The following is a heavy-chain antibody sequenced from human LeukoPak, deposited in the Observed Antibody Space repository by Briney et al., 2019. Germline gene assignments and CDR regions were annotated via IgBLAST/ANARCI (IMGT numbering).Heavy chain of an antibody. CDR2: INPNSGGT. CDR1: GYTFTGYY. J-gene: IGHJ4*02. V-gene: IGHV1-2*02. D-gene: IGHD2-2*02. CDR3: ARAALYCSSTSCYNYFGY. Sequence: ASVKVSCKASGYTFTGYYMHWVRQAPGQGLEWMGWINPNSGGTNYAQKFQGRVTMTRDTSISTAYMELSRLRSDDTVVYYCARAALYCSSTSCYNYFGYWGQGTLVTVSS.